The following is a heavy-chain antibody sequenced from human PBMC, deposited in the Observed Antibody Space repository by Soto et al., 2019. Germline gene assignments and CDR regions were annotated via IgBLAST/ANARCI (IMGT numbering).Heavy chain of an antibody. D-gene: IGHD3-16*02. CDR2: IYNAGSA. V-gene: IGHV3-66*01. J-gene: IGHJ6*02. Sequence: GGSLRLSCAASGFTVSSYYMSWVRQAPGKGLEWVSVIYNAGSADFADSVKGRFTISRDNSKNTLYLQMNSLRAEDTAVYYCARGSWGSYRYKGPYYYGMDVWGQGTTVTVSS. CDR3: ARGSWGSYRYKGPYYYGMDV. CDR1: GFTVSSYY.